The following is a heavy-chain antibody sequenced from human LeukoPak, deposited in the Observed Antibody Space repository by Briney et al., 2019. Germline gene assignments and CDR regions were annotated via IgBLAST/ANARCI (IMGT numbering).Heavy chain of an antibody. D-gene: IGHD3-22*01. V-gene: IGHV4-38-2*02. CDR3: ARGDDSSGYTIDY. J-gene: IGHJ4*02. Sequence: SETLSLTCTVSGYSISSGYYWGWIRQPPGKGLEWIGEINHSGSTNYNPSLKSRVTISVDTSKNQFSLKLSSVTAADTAVYYCARGDDSSGYTIDYWGQGTLVTVSS. CDR1: GYSISSGYY. CDR2: INHSGST.